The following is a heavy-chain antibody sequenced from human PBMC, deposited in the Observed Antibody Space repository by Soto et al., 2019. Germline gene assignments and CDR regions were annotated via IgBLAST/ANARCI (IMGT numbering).Heavy chain of an antibody. Sequence: QVQLVQSGAEVKKPGASVKVSCKASRYTFTSYDINWVRQAPGQGLEWMGWTNPKSGNTGYAQKFQGRVTMTRDSSISTAYMELNNLRSEDTAMYYCARTHGDLDYWGQGTLVTVSS. V-gene: IGHV1-8*01. CDR1: RYTFTSYD. CDR3: ARTHGDLDY. D-gene: IGHD4-17*01. CDR2: TNPKSGNT. J-gene: IGHJ4*02.